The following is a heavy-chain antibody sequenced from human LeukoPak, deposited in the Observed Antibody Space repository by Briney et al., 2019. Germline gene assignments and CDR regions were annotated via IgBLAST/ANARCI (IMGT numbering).Heavy chain of an antibody. Sequence: PSETLSLTCTVSGGSVSSGSYYWSWIRQPPGKGLEWIGYIYYSGSTNYNPSLKSRVTISVDTSKNQFSLKLSSVTAADTAVYYCARGIANYGDSTAFDYWGQGTLVTVSS. V-gene: IGHV4-61*01. CDR2: IYYSGST. CDR3: ARGIANYGDSTAFDY. CDR1: GGSVSSGSYY. D-gene: IGHD4-17*01. J-gene: IGHJ4*02.